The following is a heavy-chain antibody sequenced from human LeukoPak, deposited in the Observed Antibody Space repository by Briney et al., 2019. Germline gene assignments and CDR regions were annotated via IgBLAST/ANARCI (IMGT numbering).Heavy chain of an antibody. CDR2: ISGSGGST. CDR1: GFTFSSYA. CDR3: SKDLVFDWLPMDV. D-gene: IGHD3-9*01. Sequence: GGSLRLSCAASGFTFSSYAMSWVRQTPGKGLEWVSAISGSGGSTYCADSVKGRFTISRDNSKNTPYLQMNSLRAEDTAVYYCSKDLVFDWLPMDVWGQGTTVTVSS. V-gene: IGHV3-23*01. J-gene: IGHJ6*02.